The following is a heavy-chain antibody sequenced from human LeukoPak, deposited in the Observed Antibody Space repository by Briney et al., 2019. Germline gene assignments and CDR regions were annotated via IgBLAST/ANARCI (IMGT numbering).Heavy chain of an antibody. D-gene: IGHD2/OR15-2a*01. CDR2: INRSGVGT. J-gene: IGHJ4*02. CDR1: GLPFNSYA. Sequence: SGGSLRLSCAASGLPFNSYAMSWVRQAPGKGLEWVSAINRSGVGTYHADSVQGRFTISRDNSKNTLYLQMNSLRAEDTAVYYCAKATRPSKIIVSLGHWGQGTLVTVSS. CDR3: AKATRPSKIIVSLGH. V-gene: IGHV3-23*01.